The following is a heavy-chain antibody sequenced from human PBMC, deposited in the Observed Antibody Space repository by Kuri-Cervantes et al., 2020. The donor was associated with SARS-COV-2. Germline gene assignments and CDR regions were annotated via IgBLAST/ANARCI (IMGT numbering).Heavy chain of an antibody. D-gene: IGHD1-20*01. V-gene: IGHV3-74*01. CDR2: INPDGSYT. CDR3: VRDGDNWNFDY. J-gene: IGHJ4*02. Sequence: GGSLRLSCAASGFTFSGHWIHWVRQAPGKGLVWVSRINPDGSYTNNADSVKGRFTLSRDNAKNMLFLQMSSLRAEDTDVYYCVRDGDNWNFDYWGQGTLVTVSS. CDR1: GFTFSGHW.